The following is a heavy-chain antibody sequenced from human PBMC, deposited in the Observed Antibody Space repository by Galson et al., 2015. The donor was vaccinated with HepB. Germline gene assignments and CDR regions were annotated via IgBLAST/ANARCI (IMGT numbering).Heavy chain of an antibody. V-gene: IGHV2-70*01. D-gene: IGHD5-24*01. CDR1: GFSLASPGMC. J-gene: IGHJ5*02. CDR3: ARISDAYNRAQFDT. CDR2: IDWDDEK. Sequence: PALVKPTQTLTLTCGFSGFSLASPGMCVSWIRQTPGKALEWLALIDWDDEKHFNTSLKTRLTISKDTSKNQVVLTMTNVDPVDTAIYYCARISDAYNRAQFDTWGQGTLVTVSP.